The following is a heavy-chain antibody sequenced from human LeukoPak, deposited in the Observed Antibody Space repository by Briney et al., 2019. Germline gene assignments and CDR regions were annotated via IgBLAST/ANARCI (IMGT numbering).Heavy chain of an antibody. V-gene: IGHV4-59*01. CDR1: GGSISSYY. D-gene: IGHD3-16*01. Sequence: SETLSLTCTVSGGSISSYYWSWIRQPPGKGLEWIGYISYSGSTNYNPSLKSRVTISVDTSKNQFSLKLSSVTAADTAVYYCARGGTYALVWGQGTLVTVSS. J-gene: IGHJ4*02. CDR2: ISYSGST. CDR3: ARGGTYALV.